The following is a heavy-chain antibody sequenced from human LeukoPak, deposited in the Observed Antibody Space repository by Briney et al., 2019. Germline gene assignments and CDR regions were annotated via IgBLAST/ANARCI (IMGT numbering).Heavy chain of an antibody. J-gene: IGHJ4*02. D-gene: IGHD3-9*01. V-gene: IGHV3-30-3*01. Sequence: GGSLRLSCAASGFTFSDYYMNWVPQAPGKGLEWVAVISYDGSNKCYADSVKGRFTISRDNSKNTLYLQMNSLRAEDTAVYYCARDQKEYYDILTGYEDYWGQGTLVTVSS. CDR2: ISYDGSNK. CDR3: ARDQKEYYDILTGYEDY. CDR1: GFTFSDYY.